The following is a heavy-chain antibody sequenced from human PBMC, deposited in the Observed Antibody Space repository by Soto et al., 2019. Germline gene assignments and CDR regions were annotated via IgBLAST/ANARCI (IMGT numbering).Heavy chain of an antibody. V-gene: IGHV3-53*01. CDR1: GFTVSSNY. CDR3: AIDGDSSGWFDY. J-gene: IGHJ4*02. D-gene: IGHD6-19*01. CDR2: IYSGGST. Sequence: GGSLRLSCAASGFTVSSNYMSWVRQAPGKGLEWVSVIYSGGSTYYADSVKGRFTISRDNSKDTLYLQMNSLRAEDTAVYYCAIDGDSSGWFDYWGQGTLVTVSS.